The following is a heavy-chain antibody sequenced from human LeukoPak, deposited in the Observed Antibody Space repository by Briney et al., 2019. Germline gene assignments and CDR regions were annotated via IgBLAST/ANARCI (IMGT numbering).Heavy chain of an antibody. CDR2: INHSGST. CDR1: GGSFSGYY. Sequence: PSETLSLTCAVCGGSFSGYYWSWIRQLPGKGLEWIGEINHSGSTNYNPSLKSRVTISVDTSKNQFSLKLSSVTAADTAVYYCARGEDYPEDYWGQGTLVTVSS. V-gene: IGHV4-34*01. CDR3: ARGEDYPEDY. J-gene: IGHJ4*02. D-gene: IGHD3-16*01.